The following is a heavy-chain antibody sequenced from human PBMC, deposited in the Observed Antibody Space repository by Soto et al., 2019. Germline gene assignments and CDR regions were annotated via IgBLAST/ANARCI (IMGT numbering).Heavy chain of an antibody. V-gene: IGHV3-33*01. CDR1: GFTFSSYG. CDR3: ARDTVTGQGEYYYYGMDV. J-gene: IGHJ6*02. D-gene: IGHD4-4*01. Sequence: QVQLVESGGGVVQPGRSLRLSCAASGFTFSSYGMHWVRQAPGKGLEWVAVIWYDGSNKYYADFVKGRFTISRDNSKNTLYLQMNSLRAEDTAVYYCARDTVTGQGEYYYYGMDVWGQGTTVTVSS. CDR2: IWYDGSNK.